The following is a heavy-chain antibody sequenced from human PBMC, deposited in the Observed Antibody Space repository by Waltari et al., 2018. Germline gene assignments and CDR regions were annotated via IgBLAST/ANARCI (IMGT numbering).Heavy chain of an antibody. CDR2: ISRSSIYT. CDR1: GFPFSDYY. Sequence: QAQLVESGGGLVRPGGSLRLSCAASGFPFSDYYMSWIRQAPGKGLEWLSYISRSSIYTNYADSVKGRFTVSRDDARNSLYLQMHSLRAEDTAVYYCARVVGLGVVIYFDYWGQGTLVTVSS. J-gene: IGHJ4*02. V-gene: IGHV3-11*06. CDR3: ARVVGLGVVIYFDY. D-gene: IGHD3-3*01.